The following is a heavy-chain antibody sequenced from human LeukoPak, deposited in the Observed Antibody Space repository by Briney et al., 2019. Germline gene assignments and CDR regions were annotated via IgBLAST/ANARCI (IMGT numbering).Heavy chain of an antibody. CDR1: GYTFTSYA. Sequence: ASAKVSCKASGYTFTSYAMHWVRQAPGQRLEWIGWINAGNGNTKYSQKFQGRVTITRDTSASTVYMELSSLRSEDTAVYYCASGSGGSYSGDFDYWGQGTLVTVSS. V-gene: IGHV1-3*01. D-gene: IGHD1-26*01. CDR3: ASGSGGSYSGDFDY. CDR2: INAGNGNT. J-gene: IGHJ4*02.